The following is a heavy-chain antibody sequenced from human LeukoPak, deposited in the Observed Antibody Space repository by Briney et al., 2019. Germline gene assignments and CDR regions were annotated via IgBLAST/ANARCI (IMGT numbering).Heavy chain of an antibody. CDR2: ISAYNGNT. J-gene: IGHJ6*03. Sequence: ASVKVSCKASGYTFTSYGISWVRQAPGQGLEWMGWISAYNGNTNYAQKLQGRVTMTRDTSISTAYMELSRLRSDDTAVYYCARDAVEITYYYYYMDVWGKGTTVTVSS. CDR3: ARDAVEITYYYYYMDV. D-gene: IGHD5-24*01. V-gene: IGHV1-18*01. CDR1: GYTFTSYG.